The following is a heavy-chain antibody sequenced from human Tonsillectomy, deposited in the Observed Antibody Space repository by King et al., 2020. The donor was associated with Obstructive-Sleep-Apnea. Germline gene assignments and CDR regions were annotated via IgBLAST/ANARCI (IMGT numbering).Heavy chain of an antibody. CDR2: IYYSGST. CDR3: ARGPNPYYDSSGFLLNGAGYKAFDI. CDR1: GGSISSYY. D-gene: IGHD3-22*01. V-gene: IGHV4-59*01. Sequence: LQLQESGPGLVKPSETLSLTCTVSGGSISSYYWSWIRQPPGKGLEWIGYIYYSGSTNYNPSLKSRVTISVDTSKNQFSLKLSSVTAADTAVYYCARGPNPYYDSSGFLLNGAGYKAFDIWGQGTMVTVSS. J-gene: IGHJ3*02.